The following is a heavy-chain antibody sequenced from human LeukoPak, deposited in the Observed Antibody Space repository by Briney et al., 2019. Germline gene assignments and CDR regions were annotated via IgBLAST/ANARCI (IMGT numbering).Heavy chain of an antibody. CDR3: ASADGYKIDY. V-gene: IGHV4-59*04. Sequence: SETLSLTCIVSGGSISSDYWSWIRQPPGKGLEWIGNIYYGGSTYYNPSLKSRVSISVDTSNNQFSLKVSSVTAADTAVYYCASADGYKIDYWGQGTLVTVSS. D-gene: IGHD5-24*01. CDR1: GGSISSDY. CDR2: IYYGGST. J-gene: IGHJ4*02.